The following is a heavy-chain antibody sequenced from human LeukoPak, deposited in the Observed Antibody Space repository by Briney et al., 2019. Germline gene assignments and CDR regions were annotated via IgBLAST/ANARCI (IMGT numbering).Heavy chain of an antibody. CDR3: ARFRIAVAGTPFDY. J-gene: IGHJ4*02. V-gene: IGHV4-34*01. CDR2: INHSGST. Sequence: SETLSLTCAVYGGSFSGYYWSWIRQPPGKGLEWIGEINHSGSTNYNPSPKRRGTISVDTSKNQFSLKLSSVTAAHTAVYYCARFRIAVAGTPFDYWGQGTLVTVSS. D-gene: IGHD6-19*01. CDR1: GGSFSGYY.